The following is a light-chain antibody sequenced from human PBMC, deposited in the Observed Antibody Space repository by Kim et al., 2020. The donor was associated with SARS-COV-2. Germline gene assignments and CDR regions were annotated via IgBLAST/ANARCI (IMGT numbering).Light chain of an antibody. CDR2: WAS. J-gene: IGKJ2*01. CDR1: QSVLYTSNNENF. V-gene: IGKV4-1*01. CDR3: QQYYSTPYT. Sequence: DIVMTQYPDSLAVSLGERATINCKSSQSVLYTSNNENFLAWYQQKPGQPPKLLIYWASTRESGVPGRFSGSGSGTDFTLTISSLQAEDVAVYYCQQYYSTPYTFGQGTKLEI.